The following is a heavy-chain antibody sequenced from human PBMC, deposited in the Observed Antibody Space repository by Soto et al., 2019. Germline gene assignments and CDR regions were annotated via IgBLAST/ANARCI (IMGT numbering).Heavy chain of an antibody. CDR1: GYTFTSYG. J-gene: IGHJ4*02. Sequence: ASVKVSCKASGYTFTSYGISWVRQAPGKGLEWKGRIRAYNDNTNYAQKLQGRDTMTTDTSTSTAYMELRCLRSDDTAVYYCLRIAAQTHDYWGQGSLVIVSS. D-gene: IGHD6-6*01. CDR3: LRIAAQTHDY. V-gene: IGHV1-18*01. CDR2: IRAYNDNT.